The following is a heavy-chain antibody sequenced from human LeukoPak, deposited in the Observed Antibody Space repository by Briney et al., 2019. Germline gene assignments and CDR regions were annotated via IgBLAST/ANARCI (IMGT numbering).Heavy chain of an antibody. D-gene: IGHD6-13*01. CDR3: ALQRTLWQQLLDY. V-gene: IGHV3-23*01. CDR1: GFTFSSYG. CDR2: ISGSGDTT. Sequence: GGSLRLSCAASGFTFSSYGMSWVRQAPGKGLEWVSSISGSGDTTYYADSVKGRFTISRDNSKNTLYLQMNSLRVEDTAVYYCALQRTLWQQLLDYWGQGTLVTVAS. J-gene: IGHJ4*02.